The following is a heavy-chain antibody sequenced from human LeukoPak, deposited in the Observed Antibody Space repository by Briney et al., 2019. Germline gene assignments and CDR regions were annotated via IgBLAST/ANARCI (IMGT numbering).Heavy chain of an antibody. Sequence: GGSLRLSCAASGFTFSSYGMHWVRQAPGKGLEWVALIWYDGSNKYYADSVKGRLTISRDNSKNTLYLQMNSLRAEDTAVYYCAREGPRGNSQLDYWGQGTLVTVSS. V-gene: IGHV3-33*01. CDR1: GFTFSSYG. D-gene: IGHD1-1*01. J-gene: IGHJ4*02. CDR2: IWYDGSNK. CDR3: AREGPRGNSQLDY.